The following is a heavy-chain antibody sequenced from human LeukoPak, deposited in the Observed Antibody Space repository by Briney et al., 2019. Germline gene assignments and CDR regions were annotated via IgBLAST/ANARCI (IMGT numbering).Heavy chain of an antibody. J-gene: IGHJ5*02. CDR3: ARWGGSYVSCFDP. Sequence: SVKVSCKAPAGTFSSYAISWVRQAPGQGLEWMGGIIPIFGTANYAQKFQGRVTITTDESTSTAYMELSSLRSEDTAVYYCARWGGSYVSCFDPWGQGTLVTVSS. D-gene: IGHD1-26*01. CDR1: AGTFSSYA. CDR2: IIPIFGTA. V-gene: IGHV1-69*05.